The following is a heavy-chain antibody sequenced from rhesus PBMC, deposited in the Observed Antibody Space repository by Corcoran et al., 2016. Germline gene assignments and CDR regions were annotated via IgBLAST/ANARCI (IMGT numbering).Heavy chain of an antibody. J-gene: IGHJ4*01. CDR2: INGNGGTP. CDR1: GGPSSDSYY. Sequence: QVQLQESGPGLVKPSEPLSLTCTVSGGPSSDSYYWTWIRQPPGKGLEWMGRINGNGGTPNYNPSLKSRVTISRDTSKNQFSLNLSSVTAADTGVYYCARRQSQYYFDYWGQGVLVTVSS. CDR3: ARRQSQYYFDY. V-gene: IGHV4-143*01.